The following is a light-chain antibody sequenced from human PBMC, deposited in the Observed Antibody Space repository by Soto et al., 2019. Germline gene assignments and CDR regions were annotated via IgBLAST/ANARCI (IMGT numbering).Light chain of an antibody. CDR3: QQYNDWPLT. CDR1: QSVSSN. Sequence: EILMTQSPVTLSVSPGERATLSCRASQSVSSNLAWYQQKPGQAPSLLIYGAFTRATGIPARFSGTGSGTEFTLTISSLQSEDFALYYCQQYNDWPLTFGQGTQVDIK. V-gene: IGKV3-15*01. J-gene: IGKJ1*01. CDR2: GAF.